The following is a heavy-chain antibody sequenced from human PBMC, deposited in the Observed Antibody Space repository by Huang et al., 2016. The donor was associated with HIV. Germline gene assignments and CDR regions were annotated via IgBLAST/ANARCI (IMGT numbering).Heavy chain of an antibody. CDR1: GFDFSSYA. Sequence: QVQLGESGGGVVQPEKSMRLSCAASGFDFSSYAMNWVRQAPGKEPQWVAVISKDGNNMYYSDSVKGRFIISRYNSKSTLYLQMNSLRGEDTAIYYCARGGILGTSWYRPFDYWGQGTLVTVSS. CDR3: ARGGILGTSWYRPFDY. D-gene: IGHD6-13*01. J-gene: IGHJ4*02. V-gene: IGHV3-30-3*01. CDR2: ISKDGNNM.